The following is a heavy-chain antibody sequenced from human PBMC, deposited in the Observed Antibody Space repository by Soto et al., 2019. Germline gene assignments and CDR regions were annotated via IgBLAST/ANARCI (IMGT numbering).Heavy chain of an antibody. V-gene: IGHV3-23*01. Sequence: EVQLLESGGGLVQPGGSLRLTCAASGFTFRSYTMTWVRQAPGKGLEWVSLISGSAGSTYYADSGKGRFTISRDNSKNTLYLQMNSLRAEDTAVYYCAKRLSTDAFDIWGQGTMVTVSS. CDR2: ISGSAGST. CDR3: AKRLSTDAFDI. CDR1: GFTFRSYT. J-gene: IGHJ3*02.